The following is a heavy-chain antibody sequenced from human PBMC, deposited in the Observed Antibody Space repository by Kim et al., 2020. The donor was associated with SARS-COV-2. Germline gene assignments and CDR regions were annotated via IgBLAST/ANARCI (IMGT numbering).Heavy chain of an antibody. J-gene: IGHJ6*02. CDR1: GFTFSSYS. V-gene: IGHV3-21*01. Sequence: GGSLRLSCAASGFTFSSYSMNWVRQAPGKGLEWVASISSSRSYIYYADSVKGRFTISRDNAKNSLYLQMNSLRAEDTAVYYCARDGGSSSWPTYYYYYYGMDVWGQGATVAVSS. CDR2: ISSSRSYI. D-gene: IGHD6-13*01. CDR3: ARDGGSSSWPTYYYYYYGMDV.